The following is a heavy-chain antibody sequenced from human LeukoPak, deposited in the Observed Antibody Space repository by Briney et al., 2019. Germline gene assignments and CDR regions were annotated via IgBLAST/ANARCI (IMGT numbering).Heavy chain of an antibody. V-gene: IGHV1-2*02. CDR1: GYTFTGYY. CDR2: INPNNGGT. J-gene: IGHJ4*02. Sequence: APVKVSCKASGYTFTGYYLHWVRQAPGQGLEWMGWINPNNGGTNYAQKFQGRVTMTRDTSVTTAYMELSRLRSDDTAVYYCARDPGANYFDHWGQGTLVTVSS. CDR3: ARDPGANYFDH.